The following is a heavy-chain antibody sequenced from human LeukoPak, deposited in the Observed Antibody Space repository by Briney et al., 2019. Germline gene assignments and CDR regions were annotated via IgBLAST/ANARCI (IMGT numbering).Heavy chain of an antibody. CDR1: GGSFSGYY. D-gene: IGHD5-12*01. Sequence: KPSETLSLTCAVYGGSFSGYYWSWIRQPPGKGLEWIGEINHSGSTNYNPSLKSRVTISVDTSKNQFSLKLSSVTATDTAVYYCARGNRDYDACDYWGQGTLVTVSS. CDR2: INHSGST. J-gene: IGHJ4*02. V-gene: IGHV4-34*01. CDR3: ARGNRDYDACDY.